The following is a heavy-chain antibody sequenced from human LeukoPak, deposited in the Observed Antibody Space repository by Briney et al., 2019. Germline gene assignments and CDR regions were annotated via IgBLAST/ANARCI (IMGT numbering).Heavy chain of an antibody. V-gene: IGHV3-74*01. CDR3: ARGSTQYSSGWYGLDY. CDR2: VNSDGSST. Sequence: PGGSLRLSCAASGFTFSRYWQHWFRQAPGRGLVWVSRVNSDGSSTTYADSVKGRFTISRHNAKNTLSLQMNSLRAEDTAVYYCARGSTQYSSGWYGLDYWGQGTLVTVSS. CDR1: GFTFSRYW. J-gene: IGHJ4*02. D-gene: IGHD6-19*01.